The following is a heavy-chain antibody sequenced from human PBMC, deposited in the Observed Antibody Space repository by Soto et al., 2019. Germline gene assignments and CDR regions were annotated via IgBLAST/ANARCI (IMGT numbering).Heavy chain of an antibody. D-gene: IGHD3-22*01. CDR1: GYSFTSYW. J-gene: IGHJ4*02. CDR3: ARHGPTYYYDSSGYYSSQIDY. V-gene: IGHV5-51*01. Sequence: GESLKISCKGSGYSFTSYWIGWVRQMPGKGLEWMGIIYPGDSDTRYSPSFQGQVTISADKSISTAYLQWSSLKASDTAMYYCARHGPTYYYDSSGYYSSQIDYWGQGTLVTVSS. CDR2: IYPGDSDT.